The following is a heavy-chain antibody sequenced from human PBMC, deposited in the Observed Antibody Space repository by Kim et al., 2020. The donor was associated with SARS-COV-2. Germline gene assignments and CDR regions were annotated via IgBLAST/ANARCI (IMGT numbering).Heavy chain of an antibody. V-gene: IGHV5-51*01. D-gene: IGHD2-21*02. CDR3: ARRKVVTATHFDY. Sequence: SSPSYQGQVTITADKSISTAYLQWSSLKASDTAMYYCARRKVVTATHFDYWGQGTLVTVSS. J-gene: IGHJ4*02.